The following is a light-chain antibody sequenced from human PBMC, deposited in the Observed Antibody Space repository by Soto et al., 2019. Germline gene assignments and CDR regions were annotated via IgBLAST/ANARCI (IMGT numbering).Light chain of an antibody. CDR3: SSYTSSSPRV. CDR2: EVT. CDR1: SSDVGGYNY. V-gene: IGLV2-14*01. J-gene: IGLJ1*01. Sequence: QSVLTQPASVSGSPGQSITISCTGTSSDVGGYNYVSWYQQHPGIAPKLMIYEVTNRPSGVSNRFSGSKSGNTASLTISGLQAEDEADYYCSSYTSSSPRVFGTGTKLTVL.